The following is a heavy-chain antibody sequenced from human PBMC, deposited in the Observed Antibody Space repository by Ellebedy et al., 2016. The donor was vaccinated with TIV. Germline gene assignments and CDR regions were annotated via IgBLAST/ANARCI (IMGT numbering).Heavy chain of an antibody. Sequence: ASVKVSCKASGGTFSSYAISWVRQAPGQGLEWMGRIIPILGIANYAQKFQGRVTIIADKSTSTAYMELSSLRSEDTAVYYCAAGNDGGWFDRWGQGTLVTVPS. V-gene: IGHV1-69*04. CDR3: AAGNDGGWFDR. CDR2: IIPILGIA. J-gene: IGHJ5*02. CDR1: GGTFSSYA. D-gene: IGHD1-1*01.